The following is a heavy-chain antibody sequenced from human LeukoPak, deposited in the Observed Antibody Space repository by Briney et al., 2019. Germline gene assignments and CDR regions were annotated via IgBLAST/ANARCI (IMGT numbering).Heavy chain of an antibody. V-gene: IGHV3-23*01. D-gene: IGHD5-12*01. J-gene: IGHJ4*02. CDR1: GFTFSSYA. CDR2: ISGSGGST. CDR3: AKDVESYSGYCDY. Sequence: PGGSLRLSCAASGFTFSSYAMSWVRQAPGKGLEWVSAISGSGGSTYYADSVKGRFPISRDNSKNTLYLQMNSLRAEDTAVYYCAKDVESYSGYCDYWGQGTLVTVSS.